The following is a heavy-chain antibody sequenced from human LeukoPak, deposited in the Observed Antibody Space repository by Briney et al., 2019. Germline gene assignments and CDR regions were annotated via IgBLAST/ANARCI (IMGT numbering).Heavy chain of an antibody. Sequence: GGSLRLSCAASGFTFIDYDMHWVRQVIGKGLEWVSAIGIRGDTHYSGSVKGRFTISRENAERSLYLQMNSLRAEDTAAYYCARGGIQVSGIDEFDYWGQGTLVTVSS. V-gene: IGHV3-13*01. CDR3: ARGGIQVSGIDEFDY. J-gene: IGHJ4*02. D-gene: IGHD6-19*01. CDR1: GFTFIDYD. CDR2: IGIRGDT.